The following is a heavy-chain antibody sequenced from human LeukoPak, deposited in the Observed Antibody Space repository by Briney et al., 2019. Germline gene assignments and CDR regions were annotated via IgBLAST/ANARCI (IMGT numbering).Heavy chain of an antibody. V-gene: IGHV3-7*01. CDR3: AWEYGDYVDS. CDR2: IKEDGSEK. J-gene: IGHJ4*02. Sequence: PGGSLRLSCAASGFTFSSYAMTWVRQAPGRGLEWVANIKEDGSEKYYVDSVTGRFTISRDNAKNLLYLQMNSLRAEDTAVYLCAWEYGDYVDSWGQGTLVTVS. D-gene: IGHD4-17*01. CDR1: GFTFSSYA.